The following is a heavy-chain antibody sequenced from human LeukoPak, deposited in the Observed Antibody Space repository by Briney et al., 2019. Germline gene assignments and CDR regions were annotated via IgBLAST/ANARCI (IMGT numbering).Heavy chain of an antibody. V-gene: IGHV3-9*01. D-gene: IGHD3-22*01. CDR2: ISWNSGSI. CDR3: AKALYYDSSGYLMEGGRGYYFDY. J-gene: IGHJ4*02. Sequence: GGSLRLSCAASGFTFDDYAMHWVRHAPGKGLEWVSGISWNSGSIDYADSVKGRFTISRDNAKNSLYLQMNSLRAEDTALYYCAKALYYDSSGYLMEGGRGYYFDYWGQGTLVTVSS. CDR1: GFTFDDYA.